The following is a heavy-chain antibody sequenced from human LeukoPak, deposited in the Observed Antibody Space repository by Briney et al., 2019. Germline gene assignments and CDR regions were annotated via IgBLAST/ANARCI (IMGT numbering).Heavy chain of an antibody. J-gene: IGHJ4*02. Sequence: GGSLRLSCAASGFTFSSYAMHWVRQAPGKGLEWVAVISYDGSNKYYADSVKGRFTISRDNSKNTLYLQMNSLRAEDTAVYYCARDSVALHIVVVTAILSYWGQGILVTVSS. CDR1: GFTFSSYA. D-gene: IGHD2-21*02. V-gene: IGHV3-30*04. CDR3: ARDSVALHIVVVTAILSY. CDR2: ISYDGSNK.